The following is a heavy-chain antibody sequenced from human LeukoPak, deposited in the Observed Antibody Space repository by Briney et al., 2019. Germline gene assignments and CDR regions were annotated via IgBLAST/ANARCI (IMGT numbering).Heavy chain of an antibody. V-gene: IGHV3-21*01. CDR1: GFTFSSYS. CDR2: ISSSSSYI. Sequence: VKPGGSLRLSCAASGFTFSSYSMNWVRQAPGKGLEWVSSISSSSSYIYYADSVKGRFTISRDNAKNSLYLQMNSLRAEDTAVYYCARDPYGSGSYTYWGQGTLVTVPS. CDR3: ARDPYGSGSYTY. D-gene: IGHD3-10*01. J-gene: IGHJ4*02.